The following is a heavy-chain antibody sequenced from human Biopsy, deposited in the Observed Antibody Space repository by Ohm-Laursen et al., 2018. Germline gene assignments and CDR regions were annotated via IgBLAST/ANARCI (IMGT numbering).Heavy chain of an antibody. J-gene: IGHJ5*02. CDR3: ARHPTGFWFDP. CDR1: GESFNGYY. V-gene: IGHV4-34*01. CDR2: IYNTETT. Sequence: SDTLSLTCAVYGESFNGYYWSWLRQPPGKGLEWIGSIYNTETTFYNPSLKSRVTISVDTSTNPFSLKVSSVTAADTALYFCARHPTGFWFDPWGHGTLVTVSS.